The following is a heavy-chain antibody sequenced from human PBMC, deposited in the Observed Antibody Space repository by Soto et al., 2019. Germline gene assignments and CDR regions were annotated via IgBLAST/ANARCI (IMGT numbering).Heavy chain of an antibody. CDR2: ISGYNGDA. CDR3: AKNGQPPYYYYGLDV. CDR1: GYTFTRYG. V-gene: IGHV1-18*01. D-gene: IGHD2-8*01. J-gene: IGHJ6*02. Sequence: GASVKVSCKASGYTFTRYGISWVRQAPGQGLEWMGWISGYNGDANYAQSFQGRVSMTIDTSTTTAYMESRTLTPDDTAVYYCAKNGQPPYYYYGLDVWGQGTTVTVSS.